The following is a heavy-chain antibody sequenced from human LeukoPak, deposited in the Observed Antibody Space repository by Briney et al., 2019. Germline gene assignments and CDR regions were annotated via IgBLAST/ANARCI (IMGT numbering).Heavy chain of an antibody. CDR2: ISSSSSYI. V-gene: IGHV3-21*01. Sequence: GGSLRLSCAASGFSFSSYSMNWVRQAPGKGLEWVSSISSSSSYIYFADSMKGRFTISRDDAKNSLYLQMNSLRAEDTAVYYCAREFCSGSSCYWAFDYWGPGTQVTVSS. CDR1: GFSFSSYS. J-gene: IGHJ4*02. CDR3: AREFCSGSSCYWAFDY. D-gene: IGHD2-15*01.